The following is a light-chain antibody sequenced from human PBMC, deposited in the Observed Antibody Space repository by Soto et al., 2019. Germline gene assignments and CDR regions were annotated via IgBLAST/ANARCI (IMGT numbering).Light chain of an antibody. J-gene: IGKJ1*01. V-gene: IGKV1-5*01. CDR3: QQYNSSWT. CDR1: QSISFW. CDR2: DAS. Sequence: DIQMTQSPSTLSASVGDRVTITCRASQSISFWLAWYQQKPGKAPKVLIYDASNLQSGVPSRFSGSGSGTGFTLTISSLQPDDFATYYCQQYNSSWTFGHGTKVEIK.